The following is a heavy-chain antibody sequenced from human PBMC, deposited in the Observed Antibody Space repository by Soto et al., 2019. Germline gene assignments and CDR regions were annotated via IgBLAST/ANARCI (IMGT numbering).Heavy chain of an antibody. CDR2: ISSSSSYT. Sequence: LRLSCAASGFTFSDYYMSWIRQAPGKGLEWDSYISSSSSYTNYADSVKGRFTISRDNAKNSLYLQMNSLRAEDTAVYYCARGKIYYYGSSGPNHAFYISGQRTMVPVSS. J-gene: IGHJ3*02. CDR3: ARGKIYYYGSSGPNHAFYI. CDR1: GFTFSDYY. D-gene: IGHD3-22*01. V-gene: IGHV3-11*06.